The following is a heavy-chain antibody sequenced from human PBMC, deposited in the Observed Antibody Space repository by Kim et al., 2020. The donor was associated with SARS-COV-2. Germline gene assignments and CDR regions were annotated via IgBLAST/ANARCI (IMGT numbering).Heavy chain of an antibody. J-gene: IGHJ4*02. CDR3: TRNYCNSGTCYFDY. V-gene: IGHV3-48*01. Sequence: YSDTVKGRFTISRDNAKNALYLQMNSLRADDTAVYYCTRNYCNSGTCYFDYWGLGTLVAVSS. D-gene: IGHD2-15*01.